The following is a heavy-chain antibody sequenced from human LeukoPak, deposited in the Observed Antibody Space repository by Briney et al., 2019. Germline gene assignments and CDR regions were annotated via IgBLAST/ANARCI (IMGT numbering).Heavy chain of an antibody. J-gene: IGHJ5*02. Sequence: ASVKVSCKASGYTFTSYAMHWVRQAPGQRLEWMGWINAGNGNTKYSQKFQGRVTITRDTSASTAYMELSSLRSDDTAVYYCARDRSRYCSSTSCYNWFDPWGQGTLVTVSS. CDR3: ARDRSRYCSSTSCYNWFDP. D-gene: IGHD2-2*01. V-gene: IGHV1-3*01. CDR2: INAGNGNT. CDR1: GYTFTSYA.